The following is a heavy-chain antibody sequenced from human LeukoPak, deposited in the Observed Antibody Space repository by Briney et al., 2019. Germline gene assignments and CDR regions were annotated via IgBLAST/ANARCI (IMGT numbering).Heavy chain of an antibody. CDR3: ARVTGFYGSGSYWFDP. CDR1: GGSITSYY. D-gene: IGHD3-10*01. J-gene: IGHJ5*02. CDR2: IYYSGIT. Sequence: PSETLSLTCTVSGGSITSYYWSWIRQPPGKGLEWIGYIYYSGITNYNPSLKSRVTISVDTSKNQFSLKLSSVTAADTAVYYCARVTGFYGSGSYWFDPWGQGTLATVSS. V-gene: IGHV4-59*01.